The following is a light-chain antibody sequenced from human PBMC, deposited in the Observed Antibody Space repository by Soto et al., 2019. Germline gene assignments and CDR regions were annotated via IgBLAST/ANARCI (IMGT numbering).Light chain of an antibody. CDR1: QSVSSN. J-gene: IGKJ4*01. V-gene: IGKV3-15*01. CDR2: GAS. Sequence: EIVMTQSPATLSVSPGERATLSCRASQSVSSNLAWYQQKPGQAPRLLIYGASTRTTGIPARFSGSGSGTDVTLTISILQSEDFAVYYCQQYNNWPPLTFGGGNKVAIK. CDR3: QQYNNWPPLT.